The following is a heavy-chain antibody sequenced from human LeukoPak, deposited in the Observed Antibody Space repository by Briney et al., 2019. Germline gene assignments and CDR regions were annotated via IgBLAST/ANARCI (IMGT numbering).Heavy chain of an antibody. J-gene: IGHJ6*01. V-gene: IGHV4-59*08. Sequence: SAPLSLTCAVYGSSTSCYNGSGIRQPPGKGLERIGNFYYSGGTNYNPSFKSRVTISVDKSINHFYLQLSSVKAADTAMYYCARRGPIAVAPYGNYHRIHLWGQETSDTVSS. D-gene: IGHD6-19*01. CDR2: FYYSGGT. CDR3: ARRGPIAVAPYGNYHRIHL. CDR1: GSSTSCYN.